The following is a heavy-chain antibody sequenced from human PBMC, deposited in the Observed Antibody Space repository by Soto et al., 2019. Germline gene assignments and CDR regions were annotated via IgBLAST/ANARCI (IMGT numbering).Heavy chain of an antibody. CDR2: IKQDGSEK. D-gene: IGHD2-15*01. CDR1: GFTCSSYW. Sequence: PGGSLRLSCAASGFTCSSYWMSWVRQAPGKGLEWVANIKQDGSEKYYVDSVKGRFTISRDNAKNSLYLQMNSLRAEDPAVYYCARFGEECSGGSCYYYYYYYYMDVWGKGTTVTVSS. V-gene: IGHV3-7*01. J-gene: IGHJ6*03. CDR3: ARFGEECSGGSCYYYYYYYYMDV.